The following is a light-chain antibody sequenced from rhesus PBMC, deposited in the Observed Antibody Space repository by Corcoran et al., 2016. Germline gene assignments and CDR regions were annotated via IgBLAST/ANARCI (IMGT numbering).Light chain of an antibody. V-gene: IGKV3-24*01. CDR3: LQHSHGPRT. CDR2: GAS. Sequence: EIVMTQSPATLSLSPGERATLSCRASQSVSSSLAWYQQKPGQAPRLLIYGASSRATAIPERFSGSGSGTDFTLTTRSLEPEDVAVYYCLQHSHGPRTFGQGTKVEIK. CDR1: QSVSSS. J-gene: IGKJ1*01.